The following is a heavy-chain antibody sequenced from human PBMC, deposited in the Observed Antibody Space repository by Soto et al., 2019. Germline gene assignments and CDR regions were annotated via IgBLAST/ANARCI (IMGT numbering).Heavy chain of an antibody. V-gene: IGHV3-66*01. CDR2: IYSGGST. CDR3: ARDAGLCSGGSCYSYYFDY. CDR1: GFTVSSNY. Sequence: PGGSLRLSCAASGFTVSSNYMSWVRQAPGKGLEWVSVIYSGGSTYYADSVKGRFTISRDNSKNTLYLQMNSLRAEDTAVYYCARDAGLCSGGSCYSYYFDYWGQGTLVTVSS. J-gene: IGHJ4*02. D-gene: IGHD2-15*01.